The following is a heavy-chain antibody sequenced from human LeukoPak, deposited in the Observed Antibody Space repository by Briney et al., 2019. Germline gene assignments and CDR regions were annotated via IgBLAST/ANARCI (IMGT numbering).Heavy chain of an antibody. CDR2: IIPIFGTA. CDR1: GGTFSSYA. V-gene: IGHV1-69*13. D-gene: IGHD3-22*01. J-gene: IGHJ4*02. Sequence: GASVKVSCKASGGTFSSYAISWVRQAPGQGLEWMGGIIPIFGTANYAQKFQGRVTITADESTSTAYMELSSLRSEDTAVYYCARDLGGVSSGYYYGLNWGQGTLVTVSS. CDR3: ARDLGGVSSGYYYGLN.